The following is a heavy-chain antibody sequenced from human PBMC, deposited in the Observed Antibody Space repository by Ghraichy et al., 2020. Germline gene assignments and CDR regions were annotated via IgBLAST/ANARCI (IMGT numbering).Heavy chain of an antibody. Sequence: ETLSLTCTVSGDSISSGSYYWGWIRQPPGKGLEWIGSISYSGRTYYNPSLKSRVTISVDRPKNQFSLRLNSVTAADTAVYYCVRHRSSDWHFDLWGRGTLVTVSS. CDR3: VRHRSSDWHFDL. J-gene: IGHJ2*01. V-gene: IGHV4-39*01. CDR2: ISYSGRT. CDR1: GDSISSGSYY. D-gene: IGHD6-6*01.